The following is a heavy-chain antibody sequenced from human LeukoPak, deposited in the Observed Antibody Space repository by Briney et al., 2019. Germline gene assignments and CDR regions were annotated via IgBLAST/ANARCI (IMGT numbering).Heavy chain of an antibody. V-gene: IGHV3-23*01. Sequence: GGSLRLSCAASGFTFSKYAMTWVRQAPGKGLEWVSAISSSTLKIYYADSVKGRFTISRDNSKNTPYLQINRVRAEATAVYYCEKVASVNYYGSGSFWAFDIWGQGTLVTVSS. D-gene: IGHD3-10*01. CDR1: GFTFSKYA. CDR2: ISSSTLKI. CDR3: EKVASVNYYGSGSFWAFDI. J-gene: IGHJ3*02.